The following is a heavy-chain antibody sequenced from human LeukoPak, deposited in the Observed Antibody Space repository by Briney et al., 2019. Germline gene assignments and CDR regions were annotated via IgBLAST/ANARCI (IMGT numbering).Heavy chain of an antibody. J-gene: IGHJ6*03. CDR2: INWNGGST. Sequence: GGSLRLSCAASGFTFDDYGMSWVRQAPGKGLEWVSGINWNGGSTGYADSVKGRFTISRDNAKNSLYLQMNSLRAEDTALYYCAREAYNWNYRYYYYMDVWGKGTTVTVSS. CDR1: GFTFDDYG. CDR3: AREAYNWNYRYYYYMDV. D-gene: IGHD1-20*01. V-gene: IGHV3-20*04.